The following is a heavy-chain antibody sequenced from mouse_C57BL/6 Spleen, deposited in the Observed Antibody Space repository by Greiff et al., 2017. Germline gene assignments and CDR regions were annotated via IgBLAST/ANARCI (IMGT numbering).Heavy chain of an antibody. Sequence: EVPRVQSGGGFVRPGGSLKFSCAASGFTIRSYAMPWVRQTPEKRLEWVATISDGGSYTYYPYNVKGRFTISRDNDKNNLYLQLSHLKSEDTAMYFCASAPLECYYAMDYWGQGASVTVSS. CDR2: ISDGGSYT. CDR3: ASAPLECYYAMDY. CDR1: GFTIRSYA. J-gene: IGHJ4*01. V-gene: IGHV5-4*01.